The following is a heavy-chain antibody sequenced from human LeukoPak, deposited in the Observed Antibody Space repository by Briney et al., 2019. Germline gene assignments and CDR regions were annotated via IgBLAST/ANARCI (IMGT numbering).Heavy chain of an antibody. CDR3: ARVSSVGATIPIVGATYYYYGMDV. D-gene: IGHD1-26*01. Sequence: ASVKVSCKASGYTFTGYYMHWVRQAPGQGLEWMGWINPNSGGTNYAQKFQGRVTMTRDTSISTAYMELSRLRSDDTAVYYCARVSSVGATIPIVGATYYYYGMDVWGQGTTVTVSS. CDR2: INPNSGGT. J-gene: IGHJ6*02. V-gene: IGHV1-2*02. CDR1: GYTFTGYY.